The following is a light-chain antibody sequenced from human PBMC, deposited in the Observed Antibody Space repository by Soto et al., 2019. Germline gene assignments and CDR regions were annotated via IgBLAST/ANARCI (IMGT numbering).Light chain of an antibody. CDR3: QVWDSTSDHPV. CDR1: NIGSNT. CDR2: YGS. V-gene: IGLV3-21*04. Sequence: SYELIQPPSVSVAPGKTARISCGGNNIGSNTVHWYQQKPGQAPVLVIYYGSDRPSGIPERFSGSNSGNTATLTISRVEAGDEADYFCQVWDSTSDHPVFGGGTQVTVL. J-gene: IGLJ2*01.